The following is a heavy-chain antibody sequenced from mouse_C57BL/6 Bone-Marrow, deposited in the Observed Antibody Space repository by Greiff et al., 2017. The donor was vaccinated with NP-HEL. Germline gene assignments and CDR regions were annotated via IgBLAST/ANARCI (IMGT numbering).Heavy chain of an antibody. Sequence: VQLHQPGAELVKPGASVKLSCKASGYTFTSYWMHWVKQRPGQGLEWIGIIHPNSGSTNYNEKFKSKATLTVDKSSSTAYMQLSSLTSEDSAVYYCAALWRFAYWGQGTLVTVSA. CDR3: AALWRFAY. CDR2: IHPNSGST. D-gene: IGHD6-1*01. CDR1: GYTFTSYW. V-gene: IGHV1-64*01. J-gene: IGHJ3*01.